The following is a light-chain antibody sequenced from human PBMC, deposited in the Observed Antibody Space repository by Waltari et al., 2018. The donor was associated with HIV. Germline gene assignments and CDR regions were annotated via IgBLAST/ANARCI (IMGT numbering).Light chain of an antibody. V-gene: IGLV2-11*01. CDR3: CSYAGSFTWV. J-gene: IGLJ3*02. CDR1: GHANGSCNP. CDR2: DVA. Sequence: QSALTQPRPASRPPGPLVNIPRTGSGHANGSCNPFFWFQHPQGKAPNLMIYDVAQRPSGVPDRFSGFRSGNTASLTISALQPEDEADYYCCSYAGSFTWVFGGGTRLTVL.